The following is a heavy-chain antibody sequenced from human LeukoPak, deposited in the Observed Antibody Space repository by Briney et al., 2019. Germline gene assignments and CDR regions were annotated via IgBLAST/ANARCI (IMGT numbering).Heavy chain of an antibody. V-gene: IGHV1-46*01. CDR2: INLSGGST. D-gene: IGHD7-27*01. CDR3: ARDHTWGPDY. J-gene: IGHJ4*02. CDR1: GFTFINYY. Sequence: GASVKVSCKASGFTFINYYMHWVRQAPGQGLEWLGIINLSGGSTHYPQKFQDRVTMTRDTSTSTVYMELSSLRSEDTAVYYCARDHTWGPDYWGREPWSVSPQ.